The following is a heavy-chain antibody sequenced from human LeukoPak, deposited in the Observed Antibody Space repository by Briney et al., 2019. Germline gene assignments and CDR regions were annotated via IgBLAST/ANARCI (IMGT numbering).Heavy chain of an antibody. CDR2: TNPSGGST. Sequence: ASVKVSCKASGYTFTSYYMHWVRQAPGQGLEWMGITNPSGGSTSYAQKFQGRVTMTRDTSTSTVYMELSSLRSEDTAVYYCARANYDFWSGHTRDAFDIWGQGTMVTVSS. J-gene: IGHJ3*02. CDR1: GYTFTSYY. CDR3: ARANYDFWSGHTRDAFDI. D-gene: IGHD3-3*01. V-gene: IGHV1-46*01.